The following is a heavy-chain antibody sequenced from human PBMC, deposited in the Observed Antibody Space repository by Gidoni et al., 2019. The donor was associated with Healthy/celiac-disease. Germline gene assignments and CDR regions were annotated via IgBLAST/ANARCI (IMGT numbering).Heavy chain of an antibody. CDR2: INAGNGNT. CDR1: GYSFTSYA. V-gene: IGHV1-3*01. CDR3: AREGRYGDYFDY. Sequence: QVQLVQSGAEVKKPGASVKVSCKASGYSFTSYAMHWVRQAPGQRLEWMGWINAGNGNTKYSQKFQGRVTITRDTSASTAYMELSSLRSEDTAVYYCAREGRYGDYFDYWGQGTLVTVSS. J-gene: IGHJ4*02. D-gene: IGHD4-17*01.